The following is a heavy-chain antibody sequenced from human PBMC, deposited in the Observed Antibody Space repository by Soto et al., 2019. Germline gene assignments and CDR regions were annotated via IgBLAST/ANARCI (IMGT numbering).Heavy chain of an antibody. V-gene: IGHV1-18*01. D-gene: IGHD4-17*01. CDR2: IITYNGNT. Sequence: ASVKVSCKASGYSFPTHGISWVRQAPGQGFEWMGWIITYNGNTNYAQKFQGRVTMTTDTSTSTVYMELRSLRPDDTAVYYCARDRGGGGDYAPYDYWGQGTLVTVSS. CDR3: ARDRGGGGDYAPYDY. J-gene: IGHJ4*02. CDR1: GYSFPTHG.